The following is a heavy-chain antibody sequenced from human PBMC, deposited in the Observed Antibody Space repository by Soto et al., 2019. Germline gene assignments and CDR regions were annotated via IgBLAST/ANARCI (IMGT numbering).Heavy chain of an antibody. J-gene: IGHJ6*03. CDR1: EFTFSTYA. V-gene: IGHV3-48*01. CDR2: ISSSSQNI. Sequence: EVQLVESGGGLVQPGGSLRLSCAASEFTFSTYAMNWVRQAPGKGLEWVSYISSSSQNIRYADSVKGRFTISRDNAKNSLYLQMNSLRAEDTAVYYCARDQSRGQVFYYYMDLWGNGTTVTVSS. CDR3: ARDQSRGQVFYYYMDL. D-gene: IGHD3-10*01.